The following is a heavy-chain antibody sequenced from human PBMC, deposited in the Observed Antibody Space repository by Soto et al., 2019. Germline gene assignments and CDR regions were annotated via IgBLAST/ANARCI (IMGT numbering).Heavy chain of an antibody. Sequence: GASVKVSCKASGYTFNSYDINWVRQATGQGLEWLGRMNPNSGYTDYAQRFQGRVTMTRDTSISTAYMELSSLRSDDTAVYYCARDPGGIVEGGDNWFDPWGQGTTVTVSS. V-gene: IGHV1-8*01. D-gene: IGHD2-21*01. J-gene: IGHJ5*02. CDR3: ARDPGGIVEGGDNWFDP. CDR1: GYTFNSYD. CDR2: MNPNSGYT.